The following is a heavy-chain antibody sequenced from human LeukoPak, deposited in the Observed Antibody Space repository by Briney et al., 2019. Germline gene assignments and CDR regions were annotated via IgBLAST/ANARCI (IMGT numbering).Heavy chain of an antibody. CDR2: IYTSGST. J-gene: IGHJ5*02. CDR3: ASSSITIFGVVRGTWFDP. V-gene: IGHV4-61*02. Sequence: SETLSLTCTVSGGSISSGSYYGSWSRQPAGKVLEWIGRIYTSGSTNYNPSLKSRVTVSVDTSKTQFSLKLSSVTAAATAVYYCASSSITIFGVVRGTWFDPWGQGTLVTVSS. CDR1: GGSISSGSYY. D-gene: IGHD3-3*01.